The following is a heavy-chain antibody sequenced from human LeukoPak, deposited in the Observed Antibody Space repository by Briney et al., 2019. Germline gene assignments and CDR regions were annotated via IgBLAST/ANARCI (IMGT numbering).Heavy chain of an antibody. CDR1: EFIFSDYY. Sequence: GGSLRLSCAASEFIFSDYYISWIRQAPGKGLEWISHISSSGSVKYFADSVKGRFTISRDNARNSLYLDMNSLRAEDTAVYYCAREPIYDILTGYSGYWGQGTLVTVSS. CDR2: ISSSGSVK. CDR3: AREPIYDILTGYSGY. J-gene: IGHJ4*02. V-gene: IGHV3-11*01. D-gene: IGHD3-9*01.